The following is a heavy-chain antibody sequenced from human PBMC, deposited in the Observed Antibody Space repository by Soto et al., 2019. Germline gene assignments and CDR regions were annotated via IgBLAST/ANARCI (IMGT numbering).Heavy chain of an antibody. D-gene: IGHD3-10*01. CDR2: IYYSGST. J-gene: IGHJ4*02. CDR3: ASFGPYHGSGSYIFDY. V-gene: IGHV4-59*01. Sequence: SETLSLTCTVSGGSISSYYWSWIRQPPGKGLEWIGYIYYSGSTNYNPSLKSRVTISVDTSKNQFSLKLSSVTAADTAVYYCASFGPYHGSGSYIFDYWGQGTLVTVS. CDR1: GGSISSYY.